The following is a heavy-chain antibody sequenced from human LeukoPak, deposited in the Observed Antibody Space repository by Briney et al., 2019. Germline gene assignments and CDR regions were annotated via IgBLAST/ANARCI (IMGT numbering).Heavy chain of an antibody. J-gene: IGHJ4*02. CDR2: IKKDGIEK. V-gene: IGHV3-7*01. Sequence: QAGGSLRLSCVVSGFTLSSDWMSWVRQAPGKGLEWVANIKKDGIEKYYVESVKGRFTISRDNAKNSLYLQMNSLGAEDTAVYYCARGRYSSRSGGYYFDIWGQGTLVTVSS. CDR3: ARGRYSSRSGGYYFDI. D-gene: IGHD2-2*01. CDR1: GFTLSSDW.